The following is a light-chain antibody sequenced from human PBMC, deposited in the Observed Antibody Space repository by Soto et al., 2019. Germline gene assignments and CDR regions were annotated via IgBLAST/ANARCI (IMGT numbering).Light chain of an antibody. CDR2: DAS. Sequence: DIQMTQSPSTLSGSVGDRVTITCRASKNINTWVAWYQQKPGKAPNLLIYDASSLDSGVPSRFSGSGSGTEFSLTISNLQPDDCATYYCQQYENYWTFGQGTKVDNK. V-gene: IGKV1-5*01. CDR3: QQYENYWT. J-gene: IGKJ1*01. CDR1: KNINTW.